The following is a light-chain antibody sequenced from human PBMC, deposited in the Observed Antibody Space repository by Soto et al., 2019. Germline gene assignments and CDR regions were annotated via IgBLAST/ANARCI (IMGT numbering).Light chain of an antibody. J-gene: IGKJ1*01. CDR3: QQSYNFPRT. V-gene: IGKV1-27*01. CDR1: QGMTTY. Sequence: GDRVTNTCRASQGMTTYLARFQQKPGKVPKFVIYGASTLQSGVATRFGGSGSGTDFTLPISSLQPEDFATYYCQQSYNFPRTFGQGTKVEVK. CDR2: GAS.